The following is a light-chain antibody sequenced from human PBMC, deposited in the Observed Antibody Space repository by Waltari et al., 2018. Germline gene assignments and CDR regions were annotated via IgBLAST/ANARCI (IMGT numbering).Light chain of an antibody. CDR1: QSVRSR. CDR3: QRYNNGGKT. V-gene: IGKV3-15*01. CDR2: HAS. Sequence: IVMTQSQATLSVSPGERATHSCRASQSVRSRLAWYQQKPGQAPRLLTYHASTRATGVPTRFSGSGSGTEFTLTISSLQSEDFAVYYCQRYNNGGKTFGPGTKLEIK. J-gene: IGKJ2*01.